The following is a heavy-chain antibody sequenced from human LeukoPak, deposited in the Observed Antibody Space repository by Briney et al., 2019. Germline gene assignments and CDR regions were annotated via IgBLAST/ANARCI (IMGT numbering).Heavy chain of an antibody. V-gene: IGHV5-51*01. CDR3: ARSSGINAADAFDI. D-gene: IGHD3-10*01. CDR1: GYSFTNHW. J-gene: IGHJ3*02. CDR2: IYPGDSDT. Sequence: GESLKISCKGSGYSFTNHWIAWVRQMPGKGLEWMGIIYPGDSDTRYSPSFQGQVTISADKSISTAYLQWNSLKASDTAMYYCARSSGINAADAFDIWGQGTMVTVSS.